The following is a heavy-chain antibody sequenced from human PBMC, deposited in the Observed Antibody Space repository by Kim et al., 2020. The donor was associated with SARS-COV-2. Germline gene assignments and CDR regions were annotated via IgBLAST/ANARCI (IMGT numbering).Heavy chain of an antibody. Sequence: GGSLRLSCAASGFTFSIAWMSWVRQAPGKGLEWVGRIKSNTDGGTTDYAAPVKGRFTISRDDSENTLYLQMNSLKTEDAAVYYCTTDGDYGSGSPDYWGQGTLVTVSS. CDR1: GFTFSIAW. CDR2: IKSNTDGGTT. J-gene: IGHJ4*02. V-gene: IGHV3-15*01. D-gene: IGHD3-10*01. CDR3: TTDGDYGSGSPDY.